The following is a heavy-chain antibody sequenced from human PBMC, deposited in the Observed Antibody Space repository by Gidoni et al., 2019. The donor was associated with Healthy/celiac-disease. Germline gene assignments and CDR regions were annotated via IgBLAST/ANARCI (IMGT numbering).Heavy chain of an antibody. CDR2: ISGRGGST. CDR3: AKGLWFGELNWFDP. Sequence: VQLLESGGGLVQPGGSLRLSCAASGFTFSSYAMSWVRQAPGKGLEWVSAISGRGGSTYYADSGKGRFTIARDNSKNTLYLQMNSLRAEDTAVYYCAKGLWFGELNWFDPWGQGTLVTVSS. CDR1: GFTFSSYA. D-gene: IGHD3-10*01. V-gene: IGHV3-23*01. J-gene: IGHJ5*02.